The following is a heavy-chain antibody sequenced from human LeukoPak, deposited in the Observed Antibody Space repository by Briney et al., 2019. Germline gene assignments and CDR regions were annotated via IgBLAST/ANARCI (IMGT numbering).Heavy chain of an antibody. Sequence: GGSLGLSCAASGFTFSNYNMNWVRQPPGKGLQWVSYISSSSNIIYYADSVKGRFTISRDNAKNSLFLQMNSLRAEDTAVYYCARDFAREFTIDYWGQGTLVTVSS. V-gene: IGHV3-48*01. D-gene: IGHD3-10*01. CDR3: ARDFAREFTIDY. CDR1: GFTFSNYN. CDR2: ISSSSNII. J-gene: IGHJ4*02.